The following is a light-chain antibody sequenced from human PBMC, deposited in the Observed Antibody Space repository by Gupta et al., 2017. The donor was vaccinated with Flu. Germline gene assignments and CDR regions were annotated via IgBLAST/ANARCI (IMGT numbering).Light chain of an antibody. V-gene: IGKV3-15*01. J-gene: IGKJ2*03. CDR1: QTISNN. Sequence: ETVVTQSPATLSVSPGERATLSCRASQTISNNLAWYQQKPGQAPRLLIYGASSRATGIPARFSGNGSGTDFTLTISSLQSEDFAVYFCHQDTNCPNSFGQGTKLEIK. CDR2: GAS. CDR3: HQDTNCPNS.